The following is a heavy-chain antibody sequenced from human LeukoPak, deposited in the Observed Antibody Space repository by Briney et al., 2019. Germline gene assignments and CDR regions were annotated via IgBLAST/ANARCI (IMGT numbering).Heavy chain of an antibody. J-gene: IGHJ6*02. V-gene: IGHV4-34*01. CDR2: ISHSGST. Sequence: PSETLSLTCAVYGGSFSGYYWSWIRQPPGKGLEWIGEISHSGSTNYNPSLKSRVTISVDTSKNRFSLKLSSVTAADTAVYYCARRPRYSSGWYGGRGGYYYYGMDVWGQGTTVTVSS. D-gene: IGHD6-19*01. CDR1: GGSFSGYY. CDR3: ARRPRYSSGWYGGRGGYYYYGMDV.